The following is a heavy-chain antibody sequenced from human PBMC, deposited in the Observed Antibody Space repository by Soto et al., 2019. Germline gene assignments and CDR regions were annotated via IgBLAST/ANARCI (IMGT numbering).Heavy chain of an antibody. CDR2: FSGSNDRT. Sequence: HPGGSLRLSCAASGFTLSSSVMSWVRQAPGKGLEWVSTFSGSNDRTYYADSVKGRFTFSRDDSKNTLYLEMSSLRAEDTAVYYCARENRITIFAVGDYYYGMDVWGQGTTVTVSS. CDR1: GFTLSSSV. V-gene: IGHV3-23*01. J-gene: IGHJ6*02. CDR3: ARENRITIFAVGDYYYGMDV. D-gene: IGHD3-3*01.